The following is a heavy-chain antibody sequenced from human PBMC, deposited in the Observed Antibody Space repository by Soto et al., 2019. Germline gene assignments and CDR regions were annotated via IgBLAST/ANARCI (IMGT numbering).Heavy chain of an antibody. V-gene: IGHV3-23*01. CDR2: ISASGGST. Sequence: GGSLRLSCAASGITLSSYAKSWVRKAPGKGPEWVSGISASGGSTSYADSVKGRFTISSDNSKNSLYLQMDSLRAEGTAVYYYARDSGYGSGASGNHYLDFWGRGTLVNVSS. J-gene: IGHJ4*01. D-gene: IGHD3-10*01. CDR3: ARDSGYGSGASGNHYLDF. CDR1: GITLSSYA.